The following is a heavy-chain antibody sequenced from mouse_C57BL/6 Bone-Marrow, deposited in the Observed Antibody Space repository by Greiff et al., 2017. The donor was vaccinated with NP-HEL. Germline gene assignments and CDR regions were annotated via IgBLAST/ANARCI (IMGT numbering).Heavy chain of an antibody. D-gene: IGHD2-10*02. CDR3: ERVSLGNAMDY. Sequence: QVQLQQPGAELVKPGASVKMSCKASGYTFTSYWITWVKQRPGQGLEWIGDIYPGSGSTTYNEKFKSKATLTVDTSSSTAYMQLSSLTSEDSAGYYCERVSLGNAMDYWGQGTSVTVSS. J-gene: IGHJ4*01. CDR1: GYTFTSYW. V-gene: IGHV1-55*01. CDR2: IYPGSGST.